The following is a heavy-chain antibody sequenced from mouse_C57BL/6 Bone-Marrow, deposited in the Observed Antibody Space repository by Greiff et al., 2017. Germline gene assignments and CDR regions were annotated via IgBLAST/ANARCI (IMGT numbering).Heavy chain of an antibody. J-gene: IGHJ3*01. V-gene: IGHV3-6*01. D-gene: IGHD1-1*01. CDR2: ISYDGSN. CDR1: GYSITSGYY. Sequence: VQLKESGPGLVKPSQSLSLTCSVTGYSITSGYYWNWIRQFPGNKLEWMGYISYDGSNNYNPSLKNRISITRDTSKNQFFLKLNSVTTEDTATYYCARDYYGPWFAYWGQGTLVTVSA. CDR3: ARDYYGPWFAY.